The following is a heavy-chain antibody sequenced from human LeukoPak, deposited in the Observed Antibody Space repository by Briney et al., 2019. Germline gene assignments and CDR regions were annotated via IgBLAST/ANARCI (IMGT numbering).Heavy chain of an antibody. CDR1: GYTFTNYA. D-gene: IGHD3-16*02. J-gene: IGHJ4*02. CDR2: INPNTGNP. V-gene: IGHV7-4-1*02. CDR3: ARAIRRLGELSLPDY. Sequence: EASVKVSCKASGYTFTNYAMNWVRQAPGQGLEWMGWINPNTGNPTYAQGFTGRFVFSLDTSVSTTYLQISSLKAEDTAVYYCARAIRRLGELSLPDYWGQGTLVTVSS.